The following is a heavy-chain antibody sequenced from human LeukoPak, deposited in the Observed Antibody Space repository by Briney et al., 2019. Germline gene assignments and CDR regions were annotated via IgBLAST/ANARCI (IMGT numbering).Heavy chain of an antibody. CDR1: GGTFSSYA. J-gene: IGHJ6*03. D-gene: IGHD2-2*02. V-gene: IGHV1-69*06. CDR3: ARVAAEVVGVPGAIGFGWLRRDYYYMDV. CDR2: IIPIFGTA. Sequence: SVKVSCKASGGTFSSYAISWVRQAPGQGLEWMGGIIPIFGTANYAQKFQGRVTITADKSTSTAYMELSSLRSEDTAEYYCARVAAEVVGVPGAIGFGWLRRDYYYMDVWGKGTTVTVSS.